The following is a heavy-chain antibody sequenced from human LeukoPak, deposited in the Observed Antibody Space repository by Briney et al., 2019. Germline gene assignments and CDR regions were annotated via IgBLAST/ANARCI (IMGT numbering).Heavy chain of an antibody. CDR1: GDSVSSNSAA. J-gene: IGHJ4*02. CDR3: ARGAPDPDY. V-gene: IGHV6-1*01. D-gene: IGHD1-14*01. CDR2: TYYRSKWNN. Sequence: SQTLSLTCAISGDSVSSNSAAWTWIRQSPSRGLEWLGRTYYRSKWNNDYAASVKSRITINPDTSKNQFSLQLNSVTPEDTAVYYCARGAPDPDYWGQGTLVTVSP.